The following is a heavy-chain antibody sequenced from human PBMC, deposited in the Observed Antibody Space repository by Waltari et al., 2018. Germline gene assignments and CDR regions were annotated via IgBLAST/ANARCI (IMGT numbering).Heavy chain of an antibody. CDR1: GDSMSSSDW. D-gene: IGHD2-15*01. V-gene: IGHV4-4*02. Sequence: QTQLHESGPGLVKPSGTLSLSCTVPGDSMSSSDWWSWVRQTPEKGLEWIGQIQRSGRTHYNPSFESRVTISIDTSKNQFSLKVTSTTAADTAVYYCARDRGRGIYLDSWGRGTLVTVSP. J-gene: IGHJ4*02. CDR2: IQRSGRT. CDR3: ARDRGRGIYLDS.